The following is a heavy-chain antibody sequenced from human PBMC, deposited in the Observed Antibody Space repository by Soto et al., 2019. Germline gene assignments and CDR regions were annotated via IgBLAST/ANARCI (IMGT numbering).Heavy chain of an antibody. J-gene: IGHJ4*02. D-gene: IGHD6-6*01. CDR3: AKTTAALYYFDF. CDR1: GFTFISYA. CDR2: FSGTGDTT. V-gene: IGHV3-23*01. Sequence: DVQLLESGGGLVQPGGSMRLSCAASGFTFISYAMNWVRQAPGKGLEWVPGFSGTGDTTYYADSVKGRFTISRDNSKNTLYLQMNSLRPEDTAVYYCAKTTAALYYFDFWGQGTLVTVSS.